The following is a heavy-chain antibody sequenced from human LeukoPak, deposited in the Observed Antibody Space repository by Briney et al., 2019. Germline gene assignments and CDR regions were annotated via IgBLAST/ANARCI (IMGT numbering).Heavy chain of an antibody. CDR1: GYTCTGYY. CDR2: INPNSGGT. V-gene: IGHV1-2*02. CDR3: ARGGGGAFINWFDP. D-gene: IGHD3-10*01. J-gene: IGHJ5*02. Sequence: ASVKVSCKASGYTCTGYYMHWVRQAPGQGLEWMGWINPNSGGTNYAQKFQGRVTMTRDTSISTAYMELSRLRSDDTAVYYCARGGGGAFINWFDPWGQGTLVTVSS.